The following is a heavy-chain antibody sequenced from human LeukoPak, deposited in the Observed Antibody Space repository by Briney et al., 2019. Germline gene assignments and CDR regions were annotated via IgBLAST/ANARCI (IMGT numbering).Heavy chain of an antibody. CDR2: MHPNSGNT. Sequence: ASVKVSCKASGYTFTSYDINWVRQATGQGLEWMGWMHPNSGNTGYAQKFQGRVTITRNTSISTAYMELSSLRSEDTAVYYCARLSGSYSRDYYYYMDVWGKGTTVTVSS. J-gene: IGHJ6*03. D-gene: IGHD1-26*01. V-gene: IGHV1-8*03. CDR3: ARLSGSYSRDYYYYMDV. CDR1: GYTFTSYD.